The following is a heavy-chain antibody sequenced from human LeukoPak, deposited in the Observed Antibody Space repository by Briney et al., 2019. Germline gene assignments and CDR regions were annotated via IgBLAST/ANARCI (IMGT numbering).Heavy chain of an antibody. V-gene: IGHV1-69*05. J-gene: IGHJ3*02. CDR3: AARVKRYSSSLGAFDI. CDR1: GGTFSSYA. D-gene: IGHD6-6*01. CDR2: IIPIFGTA. Sequence: ASVKVSCKASGGTFSSYAISWVRQAPGQGLEWMGGIIPIFGTANYAQKFQGRVTITTDESTSTAYMELSSLRSEDTAVYYCAARVKRYSSSLGAFDIWGQGTMVTVSS.